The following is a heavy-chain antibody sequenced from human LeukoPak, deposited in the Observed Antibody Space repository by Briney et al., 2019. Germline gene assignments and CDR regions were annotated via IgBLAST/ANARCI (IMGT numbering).Heavy chain of an antibody. D-gene: IGHD2-2*01. J-gene: IGHJ6*03. CDR2: ISSSSSYI. CDR1: GFTFSSYS. CDR3: ARIVVPAAYYYYYYMDV. Sequence: PGGSLILSCAASGFTFSSYSMNWVRQAPGKGLEWVSSISSSSSYIYYADSVKGRFTISRDNAKNSLYLQMNSLRAEDTAVYYCARIVVPAAYYYYYYMDVWGKGTTVTVSS. V-gene: IGHV3-21*01.